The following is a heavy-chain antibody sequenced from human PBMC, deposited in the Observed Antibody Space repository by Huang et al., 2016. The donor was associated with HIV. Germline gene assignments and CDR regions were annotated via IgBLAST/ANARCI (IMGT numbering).Heavy chain of an antibody. CDR2: ITLSGST. V-gene: IGHV4-34*01. Sequence: QVQLQQWGAGLLKPSETLSLTCAVYGGSFSVYYWSWIRQPPGKGLEWIGQITLSGSTNYHPSLKCRVTISVDTSKNQFSLSMSSVTAADTAVYYCARGAVRYFDRGGTRYYGMDVWGQGTTVTVSS. CDR3: ARGAVRYFDRGGTRYYGMDV. J-gene: IGHJ6*02. CDR1: GGSFSVYY. D-gene: IGHD3-9*01.